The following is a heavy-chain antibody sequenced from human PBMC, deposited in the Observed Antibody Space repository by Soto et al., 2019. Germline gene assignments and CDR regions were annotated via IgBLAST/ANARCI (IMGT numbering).Heavy chain of an antibody. D-gene: IGHD3-10*01. CDR2: IYYSGST. CDR1: GGSVSIGEYY. Sequence: PSETLSLICTVSGGSVSIGEYYWSWIRQPPGKGLEWIGYIYYSGSTKYNPSLKSRVTMSVDTSKNQFSLKLSSVTAADTAVYYCARGGYYGSGSYRSPASYYYYGMDVWGQGTTVTVSS. J-gene: IGHJ6*02. CDR3: ARGGYYGSGSYRSPASYYYYGMDV. V-gene: IGHV4-61*08.